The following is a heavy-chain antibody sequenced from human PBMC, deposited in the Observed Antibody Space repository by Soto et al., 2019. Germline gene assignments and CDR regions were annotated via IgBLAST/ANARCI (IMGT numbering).Heavy chain of an antibody. CDR2: ISGSGGST. Sequence: GGSLRLSCAASGFTFSSYAMSWVRQAPGKGLEWVSAISGSGGSTYYADSVKGRFTISRDNSKNTLYLQMNSLRAEDTAVYYCAKGDEVQLERRAFDYWGQGTLVTVFS. V-gene: IGHV3-23*01. D-gene: IGHD1-1*01. J-gene: IGHJ4*02. CDR1: GFTFSSYA. CDR3: AKGDEVQLERRAFDY.